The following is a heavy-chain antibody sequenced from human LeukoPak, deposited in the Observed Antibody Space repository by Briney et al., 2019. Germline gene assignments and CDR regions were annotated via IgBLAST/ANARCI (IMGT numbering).Heavy chain of an antibody. CDR1: GGSISSSNW. D-gene: IGHD3-3*01. Sequence: SETPSLTCAVSGGSISSSNWWSWVRQPPGKGLEWIGEIYHSGSTNYNPSLKSRVTISVDKSKNQFSLKLSSVTAADTAVYYCARATDRTYDFWSGYGDAFDIWGQGTMVTVSS. CDR2: IYHSGST. V-gene: IGHV4-4*02. CDR3: ARATDRTYDFWSGYGDAFDI. J-gene: IGHJ3*02.